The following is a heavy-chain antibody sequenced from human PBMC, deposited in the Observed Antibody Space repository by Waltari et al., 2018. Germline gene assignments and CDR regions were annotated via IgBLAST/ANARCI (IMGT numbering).Heavy chain of an antibody. D-gene: IGHD6-6*01. CDR3: ARRTTAARLDY. Sequence: QVQLVPSGAEVEKPGASVKVSCKASGYTFTSYAINWVRQATGQGLEWMGWMNPNSGNTGYAQKFQGRVTMTRNTSTSTAYMELSSLRSEDTAVYCCARRTTAARLDYWGQGTLVTVSS. CDR2: MNPNSGNT. CDR1: GYTFTSYA. J-gene: IGHJ4*02. V-gene: IGHV1-8*01.